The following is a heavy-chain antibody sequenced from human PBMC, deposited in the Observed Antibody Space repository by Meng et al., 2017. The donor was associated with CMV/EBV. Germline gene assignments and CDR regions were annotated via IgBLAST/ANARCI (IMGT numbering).Heavy chain of an antibody. CDR1: GGSNSSSSYY. J-gene: IGHJ4*02. V-gene: IGHV4-39*07. Sequence: LRLQGAGTGLVKPSETLSLTCTASGGSNSSSSYYWGWIRQPPGKGLEWIGSIYYSGSTYYNPSLKSRVTISVDTSKNQFSLKLSSVTAADTAVYYCARGGIAAAGLHWGQGTLVTVSS. D-gene: IGHD6-13*01. CDR2: IYYSGST. CDR3: ARGGIAAAGLH.